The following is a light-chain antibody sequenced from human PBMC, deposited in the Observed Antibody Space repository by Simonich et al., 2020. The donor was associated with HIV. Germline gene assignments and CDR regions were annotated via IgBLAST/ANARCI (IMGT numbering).Light chain of an antibody. CDR1: QGVGTY. J-gene: IGKJ4*01. Sequence: EIVLTQSPATLSLSPGERATLSCRASQGVGTYLAWYQQKPGQAPRLLIYDTSNRAPGIPARFSGSGSGTDFTLTINSLEPGDSAVYYCQQRTNWLTFGGGTKVEIK. CDR3: QQRTNWLT. CDR2: DTS. V-gene: IGKV3-11*01.